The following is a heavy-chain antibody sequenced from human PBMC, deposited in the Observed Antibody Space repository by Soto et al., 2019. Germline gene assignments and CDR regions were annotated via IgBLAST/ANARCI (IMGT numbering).Heavy chain of an antibody. Sequence: GGSLRLSCAASGFTVSSNYMSWVRQAPGKGLEWVSVIYSGGSTYYADSVKGRFTISRDNSKNTLYLQMNSLRAEDTAVYYCARGGVAVAGKTTKIDYWGQGTRVTVSS. CDR2: IYSGGST. J-gene: IGHJ4*02. D-gene: IGHD6-19*01. V-gene: IGHV3-53*01. CDR3: ARGGVAVAGKTTKIDY. CDR1: GFTVSSNY.